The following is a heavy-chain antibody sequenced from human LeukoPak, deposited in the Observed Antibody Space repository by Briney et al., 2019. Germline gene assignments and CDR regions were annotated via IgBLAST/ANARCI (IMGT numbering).Heavy chain of an antibody. D-gene: IGHD2-15*01. V-gene: IGHV3-23*01. CDR1: GFTFSSYA. J-gene: IGHJ1*01. CDR2: ISGSGGST. Sequence: GGSLRLSCAASGFTFSSYAMHWVRQAPGKGLEWVSAISGSGGSTYYADSVKGRFTISRDNSKNTLYLQMNSLRAEDTAVYYCATPEAGATRAYFQHWGQGTLVTVSS. CDR3: ATPEAGATRAYFQH.